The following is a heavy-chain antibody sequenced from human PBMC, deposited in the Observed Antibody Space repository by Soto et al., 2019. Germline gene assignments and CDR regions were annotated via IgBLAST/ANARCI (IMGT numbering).Heavy chain of an antibody. V-gene: IGHV4-4*07. CDR1: GGSVSSYY. D-gene: IGHD2-15*01. J-gene: IGHJ5*02. CDR2: IYTGGST. Sequence: QVQLQESGPGLVKPSETLSLTCTVSGGSVSSYYWSWIRQPAGKGLEWIGRIYTGGSTNYNPSLKSRVTMSVDTSKNQFSLRLTSVTAADTAVYYCARASVGPPGGGSWIMPFDPWGQGTLVTVSS. CDR3: ARASVGPPGGGSWIMPFDP.